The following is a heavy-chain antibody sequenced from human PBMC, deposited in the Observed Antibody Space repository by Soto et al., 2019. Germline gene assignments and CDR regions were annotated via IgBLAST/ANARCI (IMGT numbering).Heavy chain of an antibody. J-gene: IGHJ6*02. D-gene: IGHD1-1*01. CDR3: ARGKGMEENYYYYGLDI. CDR1: GYTFTTHA. CDR2: INGGTGQT. Sequence: RASVKVSCKASGYTFTTHAMHWVRQAPGQSLEWMGWINGGTGQTKHSQRFQGRVNITRDTSASTAYMELSSLRSEDTAVYYCARGKGMEENYYYYGLDISGPRPKVTVS. V-gene: IGHV1-3*01.